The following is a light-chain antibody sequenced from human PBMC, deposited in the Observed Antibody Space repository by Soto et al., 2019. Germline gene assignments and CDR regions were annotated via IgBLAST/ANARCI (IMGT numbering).Light chain of an antibody. CDR2: DIS. Sequence: EIVLTQSPATLSLSPGERATLSCRASQRVKNYLAWYQQTPGQAPRLLIYDISKRPTGIPARFSGSGSGAEFTLPISRLEPEDFAFYYCQQRNRWPWLTFGGGTRVEIK. CDR1: QRVKNY. CDR3: QQRNRWPWLT. V-gene: IGKV3-11*01. J-gene: IGKJ4*01.